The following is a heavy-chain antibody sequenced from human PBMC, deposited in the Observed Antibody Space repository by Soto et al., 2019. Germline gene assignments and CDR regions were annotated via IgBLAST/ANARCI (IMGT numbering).Heavy chain of an antibody. V-gene: IGHV1-2*04. CDR3: ARDHGIDSSSWYRPRYYYYGLDV. CDR1: GYTFTGYY. D-gene: IGHD6-13*01. CDR2: INPNSGGT. J-gene: IGHJ6*02. Sequence: ASVKVSCKASGYTFTGYYMHWVRQAPGQGLEWMGWINPNSGGTNYAQKFQGWVTMTRDTSISTAYMELSRLRSDDTAVYYCARDHGIDSSSWYRPRYYYYGLDVWGQGTTVTVSS.